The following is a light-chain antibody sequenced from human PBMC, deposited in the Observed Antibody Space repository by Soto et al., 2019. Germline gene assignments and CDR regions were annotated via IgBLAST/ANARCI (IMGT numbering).Light chain of an antibody. Sequence: QSVLTQPASVSGSPGQSITISCTGTSSDVGAYNFVSWYQQHPGKAPKLMIYDVNNRPSGVSERFSGSKSANTASLTISGLQAEDEADYYCSSYTSSTTPVFGGGTKLTVL. J-gene: IGLJ2*01. CDR2: DVN. CDR3: SSYTSSTTPV. CDR1: SSDVGAYNF. V-gene: IGLV2-14*03.